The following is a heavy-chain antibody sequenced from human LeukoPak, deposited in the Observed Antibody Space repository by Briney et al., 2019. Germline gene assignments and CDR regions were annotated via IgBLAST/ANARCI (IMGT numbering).Heavy chain of an antibody. CDR3: ARGGLYCSGGSCLRFDP. D-gene: IGHD2-15*01. Sequence: ASVKVSCKASGYTFTSYGISWVRQAPGQGLEWMGWISAYNGNTNYAQKFQGRVTITADESTSTAYMELSSLRSEDTAVYYCARGGLYCSGGSCLRFDPWGQGTLVTVSS. J-gene: IGHJ5*02. CDR1: GYTFTSYG. V-gene: IGHV1-18*01. CDR2: ISAYNGNT.